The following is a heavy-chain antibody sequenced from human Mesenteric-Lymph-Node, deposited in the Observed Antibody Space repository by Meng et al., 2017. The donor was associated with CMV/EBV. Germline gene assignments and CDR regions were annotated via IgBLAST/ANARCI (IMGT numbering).Heavy chain of an antibody. D-gene: IGHD5-18*01. Sequence: GGSLRLSCAASGFTFSDYAMSWVRQAPGKGLDWVSSISGTGVGTYYADSVKGRFTLSRDNSETTLYQKINSLRAEDTALYYCERDFREHTFGYTGLVPLLDHWGQGTLVTVSS. CDR2: ISGTGVGT. V-gene: IGHV3-23*01. J-gene: IGHJ4*02. CDR3: ERDFREHTFGYTGLVPLLDH. CDR1: GFTFSDYA.